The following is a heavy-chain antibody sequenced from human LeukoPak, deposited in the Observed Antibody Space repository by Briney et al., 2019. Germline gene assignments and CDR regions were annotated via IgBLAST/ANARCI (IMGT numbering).Heavy chain of an antibody. Sequence: GSSVKVSCKASGGTFSSYAISWVRQAPGQGLEWMGRIIPILGIANYAQKFQGRVTITADKSTSTAYMELSSLRSEDTAVYCCARAEVRVYGDYRFDYWGQGTLVTVSS. V-gene: IGHV1-69*04. D-gene: IGHD4-17*01. CDR2: IIPILGIA. J-gene: IGHJ4*02. CDR3: ARAEVRVYGDYRFDY. CDR1: GGTFSSYA.